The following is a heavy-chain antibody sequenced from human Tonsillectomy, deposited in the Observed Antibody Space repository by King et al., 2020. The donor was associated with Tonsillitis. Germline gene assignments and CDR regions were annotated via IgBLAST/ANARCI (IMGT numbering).Heavy chain of an antibody. D-gene: IGHD4-17*01. J-gene: IGHJ6*02. Sequence: QLVQSGGGLVQPGRSLRLSCAASGFTFDDYAMHWVRQAPGKGLEWVSGISWNSGSIGYADSVKGRFTISRDNAKNSLYLQMNSLRAEDTALYYCAKDRGYGDYEFYYYYGMDVWGQGTTVTVSS. CDR3: AKDRGYGDYEFYYYYGMDV. V-gene: IGHV3-9*01. CDR1: GFTFDDYA. CDR2: ISWNSGSI.